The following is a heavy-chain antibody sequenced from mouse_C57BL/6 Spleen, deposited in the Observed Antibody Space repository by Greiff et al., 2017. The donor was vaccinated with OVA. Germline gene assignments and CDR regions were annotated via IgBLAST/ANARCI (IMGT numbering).Heavy chain of an antibody. D-gene: IGHD2-5*01. CDR2: IYPGDGDT. CDR3: ARGDSNSFAY. V-gene: IGHV1-82*01. J-gene: IGHJ3*01. CDR1: GYAFSSSW. Sequence: QVQLQQSGPELVKPGASVKISCKASGYAFSSSWMNWVKQRPGKGLEWIGRIYPGDGDTNYNGKFKGKAALTADKSSSTAYMQLSSLTSEDSAVYFCARGDSNSFAYWGQGTLVTVSA.